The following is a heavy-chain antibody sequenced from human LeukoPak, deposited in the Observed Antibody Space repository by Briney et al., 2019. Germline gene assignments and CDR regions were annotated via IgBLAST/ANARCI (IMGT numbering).Heavy chain of an antibody. CDR2: ISYSGST. J-gene: IGHJ4*02. D-gene: IGHD5-24*01. CDR1: GGSISGYY. CDR3: ARAFGRDGYNSAY. V-gene: IGHV4-59*12. Sequence: SETLSLTCTVSGGSISGYYWTWIRQPPGKGLEGIGYISYSGSTNYSPSLKSRVIISVDTSKNQFSLKLSSVTAADTAVYYCARAFGRDGYNSAYWGQGTLVTVSS.